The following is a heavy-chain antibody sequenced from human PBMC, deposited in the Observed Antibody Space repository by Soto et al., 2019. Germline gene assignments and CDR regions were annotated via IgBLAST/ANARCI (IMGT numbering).Heavy chain of an antibody. J-gene: IGHJ6*03. CDR3: ARGPTVTTDYYYYYMDV. V-gene: IGHV3-21*01. Sequence: GGSLRLSCAASGFTFSSYSMNWVRQAPGKGLEWVSSISSSSSYIYYADSVKGRFTISRDNAKNSLYLQMNSLRAEDTAVYYCARGPTVTTDYYYYYMDVWGKGTTVTSP. D-gene: IGHD4-17*01. CDR2: ISSSSSYI. CDR1: GFTFSSYS.